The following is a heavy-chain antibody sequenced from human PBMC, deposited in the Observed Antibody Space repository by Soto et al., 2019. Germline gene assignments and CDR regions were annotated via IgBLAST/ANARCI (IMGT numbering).Heavy chain of an antibody. CDR1: GGSISSYY. Sequence: SQTLSVTITVSGGSISSYYWSWIRQPPGKGLEWTGYTYYSGSTNSTPYLKSRVTRSVDKSKNQFSLKLSAVTASDTAVYYCEREGNHSWNGYPPCYYGMDVWRQWTTDSVSS. J-gene: IGHJ6*02. D-gene: IGHD6-13*01. CDR2: TYYSGST. CDR3: EREGNHSWNGYPPCYYGMDV. V-gene: IGHV4-59*01.